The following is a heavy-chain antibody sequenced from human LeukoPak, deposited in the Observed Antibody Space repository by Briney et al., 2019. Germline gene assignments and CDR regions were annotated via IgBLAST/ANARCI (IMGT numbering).Heavy chain of an antibody. V-gene: IGHV3-74*01. CDR1: GFTFSSYW. D-gene: IGHD2-2*01. CDR2: INNDGSST. CDR3: AKDSHQLQSRVGYMDV. Sequence: GGSLRLSCGASGFTFSSYWMHWVRQAPGKGLVWVSRINNDGSSTSYADSVQGRFTISRDNSKNTLYLQMNSLRVEDTAVYYCAKDSHQLQSRVGYMDVWGTGTTVTVSS. J-gene: IGHJ6*03.